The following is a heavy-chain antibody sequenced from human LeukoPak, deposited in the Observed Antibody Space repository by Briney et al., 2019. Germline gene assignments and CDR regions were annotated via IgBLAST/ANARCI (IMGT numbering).Heavy chain of an antibody. V-gene: IGHV1-2*06. Sequence: ASVKVSCKASGYTFTGYHIHWVRQAPGQGLEWMGRINPYSGDTNFAQKFQGRVTMTRDTSITTAYMDLSSLTPDDTAVYFCARDQGSLTRSWYTGYWGQGTQVTISS. D-gene: IGHD6-13*01. CDR3: ARDQGSLTRSWYTGY. CDR2: INPYSGDT. J-gene: IGHJ4*02. CDR1: GYTFTGYH.